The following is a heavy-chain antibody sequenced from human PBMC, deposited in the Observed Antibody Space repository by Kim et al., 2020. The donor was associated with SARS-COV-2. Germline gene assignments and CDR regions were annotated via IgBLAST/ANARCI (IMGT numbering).Heavy chain of an antibody. D-gene: IGHD3-3*01. CDR2: ISGDSDYI. CDR1: GFNFSIYS. V-gene: IGHV3-21*01. CDR3: GRDHPSNQYFDSDH. Sequence: GGSLRLSCAASGFNFSIYSLNWVRQAPGKGLEWVSSISGDSDYIYYADSVKGRFTVSRDNTKNSLYLHMNNLRAEDSGVYYCGRDHPSNQYFDSDHWGQGTLVTVSS. J-gene: IGHJ4*02.